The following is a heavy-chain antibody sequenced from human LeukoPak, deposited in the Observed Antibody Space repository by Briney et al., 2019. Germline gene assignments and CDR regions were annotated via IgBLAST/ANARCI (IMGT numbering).Heavy chain of an antibody. Sequence: GGFLRLSCAASGFTSSSYWMHWVRQAPGKGLVWVSRINSDGSSTSYADSVKGRFTISRDNAKNTLYLQMSSLRAEDTAVYYCARGLSTAMDSYWGQGTLVTVSS. CDR1: GFTSSSYW. D-gene: IGHD5-18*01. V-gene: IGHV3-74*01. CDR2: INSDGSST. CDR3: ARGLSTAMDSY. J-gene: IGHJ4*02.